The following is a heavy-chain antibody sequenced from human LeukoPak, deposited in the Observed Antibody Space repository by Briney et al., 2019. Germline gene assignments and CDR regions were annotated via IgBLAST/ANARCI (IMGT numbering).Heavy chain of an antibody. CDR3: SREFQRSLDY. Sequence: SVNVSCKASGFTFTGYYMHWVRQAPGQGREWMGWINGNSGGTNNAQKFQGRVSMTRDTSIKTAYMELSRLTSDDKAMYYCSREFQRSLDYWGQGTLVTVSS. CDR1: GFTFTGYY. J-gene: IGHJ4*02. D-gene: IGHD6-25*01. CDR2: INGNSGGT. V-gene: IGHV1-2*02.